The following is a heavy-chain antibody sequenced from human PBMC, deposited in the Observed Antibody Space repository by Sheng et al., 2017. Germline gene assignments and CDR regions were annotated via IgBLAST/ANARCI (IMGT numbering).Heavy chain of an antibody. CDR3: ARWWSNYPADYYYYYMDV. CDR2: INHSGST. Sequence: QVQLQQWGAGLLKPSETLSLTCAVYGGSFSGYYWSWIRQPPGKGLEWIGEINHSGSTNYNPSLKSRVTISVDTSKNQFSLKLSSVTAADTAVYYCARWWSNYPADYYYYYMDVWGKGTTVTVSS. CDR1: GGSFSGYY. J-gene: IGHJ6*03. V-gene: IGHV4-34*01. D-gene: IGHD4-4*01.